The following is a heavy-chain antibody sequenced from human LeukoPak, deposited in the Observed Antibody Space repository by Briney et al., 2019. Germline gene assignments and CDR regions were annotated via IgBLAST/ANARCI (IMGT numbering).Heavy chain of an antibody. J-gene: IGHJ4*02. D-gene: IGHD2-2*02. V-gene: IGHV3-74*01. CDR3: ATPPTIHGY. Sequence: PGGSLRLSCAASGFTFSSYWMHWVRQAPGKGLVWVSRINGDGSSTSYADSVKGRFTNSRDNAKNTLYLQMNSLRAEDTAVYYCATPPTIHGYWGQGTLVTVSS. CDR2: INGDGSST. CDR1: GFTFSSYW.